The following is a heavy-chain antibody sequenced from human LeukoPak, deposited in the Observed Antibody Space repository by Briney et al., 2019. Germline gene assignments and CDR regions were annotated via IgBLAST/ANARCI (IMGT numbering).Heavy chain of an antibody. D-gene: IGHD3-10*01. J-gene: IGHJ4*02. CDR2: ICHRGSA. CDR1: GGSISSYY. CDR3: ARGGDYYVSGSYLGY. Sequence: SETLSLTCTVSGGSISSYYWTWIRQPPGKGLEWIGYICHRGSANYNPSLKSRVTISVDTSKNQFSLTLSSVTAADAAVYYCARGGDYYVSGSYLGYWGQGTLVTVSS. V-gene: IGHV4-59*01.